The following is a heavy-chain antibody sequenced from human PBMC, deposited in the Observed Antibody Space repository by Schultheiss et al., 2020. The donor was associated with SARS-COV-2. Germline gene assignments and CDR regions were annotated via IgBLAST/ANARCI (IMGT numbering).Heavy chain of an antibody. D-gene: IGHD2-8*01. Sequence: ASVKVSCKASGYTFTSYGISWVRQAPGQGLEWMGWISAYNGNTNYAQKLQGRVTMTTDTSTSTAYMELRSLRSDDTAVYYCARHVYGYTVYAQRKGGYYYYMDVWGRGTTVTVSS. CDR2: ISAYNGNT. CDR3: ARHVYGYTVYAQRKGGYYYYMDV. CDR1: GYTFTSYG. V-gene: IGHV1-18*01. J-gene: IGHJ6*03.